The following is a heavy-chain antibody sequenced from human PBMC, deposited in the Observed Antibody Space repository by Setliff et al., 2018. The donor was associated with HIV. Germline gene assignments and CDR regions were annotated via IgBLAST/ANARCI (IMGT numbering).Heavy chain of an antibody. CDR3: ARLKVGNTAMVPDAFDI. CDR2: ISYDGSYE. Sequence: GGSLRLSCAASGFTFDSYAMHWVRQAPGKGLEWVAFISYDGSYEYYADSVKGRFTISRDNSKNTLYLQMNSLRAEDTAVYYCARLKVGNTAMVPDAFDIWGQGTMVTVSS. V-gene: IGHV3-30*12. CDR1: GFTFDSYA. D-gene: IGHD5-18*01. J-gene: IGHJ3*02.